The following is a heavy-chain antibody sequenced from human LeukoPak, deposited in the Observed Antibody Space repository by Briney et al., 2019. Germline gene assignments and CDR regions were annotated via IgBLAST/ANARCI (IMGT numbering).Heavy chain of an antibody. CDR1: GGSFSGYY. Sequence: SETLSLTCAVYGGSFSGYYWSWIRQPPGKGLEWIGEINHSGSTNYNPSLKSRVTISVDTSKNQFSLKLSSVTAADTAVYYCARGRSYGSGPSYFDYWGQGTLVTVSS. D-gene: IGHD3-10*01. CDR2: INHSGST. J-gene: IGHJ4*02. CDR3: ARGRSYGSGPSYFDY. V-gene: IGHV4-34*01.